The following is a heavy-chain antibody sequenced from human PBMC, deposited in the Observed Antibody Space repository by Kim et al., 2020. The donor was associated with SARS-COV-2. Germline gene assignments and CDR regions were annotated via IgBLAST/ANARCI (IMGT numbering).Heavy chain of an antibody. J-gene: IGHJ6*02. Sequence: GGSLRLSCVASGFTFSPYGMHWVRQAPGKGLEWVAVIWYDGTNKYYADSVKGRFTISRDNSKNTLYLQMNSLRAEDTAVYYCARWGTAAAGTGMDVWGQGTTVTVSS. CDR3: ARWGTAAAGTGMDV. D-gene: IGHD6-13*01. CDR2: IWYDGTNK. CDR1: GFTFSPYG. V-gene: IGHV3-33*01.